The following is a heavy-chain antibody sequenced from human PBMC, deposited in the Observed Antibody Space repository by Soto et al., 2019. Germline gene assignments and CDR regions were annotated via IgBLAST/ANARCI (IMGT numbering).Heavy chain of an antibody. J-gene: IGHJ4*02. CDR2: INAGNGNT. Sequence: QVQLVQSGAEVKKPGASVKVSCKASGYTFTSYAIHWVRQAPGQRLEWMGWINAGNGNTKYSQKFQDRVTITRDTSPSTDHMELSRLRSEDTAVYYCARDLGGWADYWGQGTLVTVSS. CDR3: ARDLGGWADY. V-gene: IGHV1-3*01. D-gene: IGHD6-19*01. CDR1: GYTFTSYA.